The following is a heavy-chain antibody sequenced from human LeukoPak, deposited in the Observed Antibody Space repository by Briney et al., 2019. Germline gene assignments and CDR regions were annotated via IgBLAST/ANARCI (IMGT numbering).Heavy chain of an antibody. J-gene: IGHJ4*02. CDR3: ASAKIYYDSGSYNY. CDR1: GFTFTTYS. CDR2: ISSSSYI. V-gene: IGHV3-21*01. D-gene: IGHD3-10*01. Sequence: GGSLRLSCAASGFTFTTYSMNWVRQAPGKGLEWVSSISSSSYIYYADSVRGRFTISRDNPKNSLCLQMNSLRAEDTAVYYCASAKIYYDSGSYNYWGQGTLVTVSS.